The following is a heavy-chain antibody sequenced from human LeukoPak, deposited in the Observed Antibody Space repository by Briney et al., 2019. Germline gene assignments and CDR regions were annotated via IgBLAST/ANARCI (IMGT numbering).Heavy chain of an antibody. Sequence: GGSLRLSCAASGFTFSSYGMHWVRQAPGKGLAWVSRIHSEENSTSHADSVKGRFTISRDNSKNTMYLQMNSLRAEDTAVYFCAKSRGYSRDGFDIWGQGTMVTVSS. J-gene: IGHJ3*02. CDR3: AKSRGYSRDGFDI. D-gene: IGHD4-23*01. V-gene: IGHV3-74*01. CDR1: GFTFSSYG. CDR2: IHSEENST.